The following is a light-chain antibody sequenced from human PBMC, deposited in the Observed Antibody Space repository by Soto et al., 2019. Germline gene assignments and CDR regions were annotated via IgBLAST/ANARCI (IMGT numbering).Light chain of an antibody. CDR2: VAS. V-gene: IGKV3-15*01. CDR1: QSVSSY. CDR3: QQYKEWPPR. J-gene: IGKJ1*01. Sequence: EMVMTQSPATLSVSPGERVTLSCRASQSVSSYLAWYQQKPGQPPRLLIYVASTSAAGIPARFSGSGSGTESALTISSLQSEDFAVYYCQQYKEWPPRFGQGTKVEIK.